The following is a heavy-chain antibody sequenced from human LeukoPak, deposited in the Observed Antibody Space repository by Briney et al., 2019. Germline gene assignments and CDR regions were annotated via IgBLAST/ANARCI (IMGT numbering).Heavy chain of an antibody. Sequence: PSENLSLTCTVADGSVSTGANYWSWIRQDPGKGLESIGYIYYSGSTYYNPSLKSRVTISVDTSKNQFSLKLSSVTAADTAVYYCARIRGYSYGFEDYWGQGTLVTVSS. CDR3: ARIRGYSYGFEDY. D-gene: IGHD5-18*01. CDR1: DGSVSTGANY. J-gene: IGHJ4*02. V-gene: IGHV4-31*03. CDR2: IYYSGST.